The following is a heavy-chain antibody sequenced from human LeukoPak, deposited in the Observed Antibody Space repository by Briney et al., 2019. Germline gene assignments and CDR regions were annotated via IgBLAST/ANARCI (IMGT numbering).Heavy chain of an antibody. J-gene: IGHJ4*02. D-gene: IGHD2-15*01. V-gene: IGHV3-23*01. Sequence: GGSLRLSCAASGYTFSSYAMSWVRQAPGKGLEWVSAISGSGGSTYYADSVKGRFTISRDNSKNTLYLQMDSLRAEDTAVYYCAKAYSSGLVYFDYWGQGTLVTVSS. CDR3: AKAYSSGLVYFDY. CDR1: GYTFSSYA. CDR2: ISGSGGST.